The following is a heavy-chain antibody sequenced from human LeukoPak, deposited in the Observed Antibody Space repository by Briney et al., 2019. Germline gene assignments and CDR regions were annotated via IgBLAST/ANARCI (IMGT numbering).Heavy chain of an antibody. CDR1: GFTFSSYS. V-gene: IGHV3-21*01. CDR2: ISSSSSYI. J-gene: IGHJ4*02. CDR3: ARDPYGSGSYSSDY. Sequence: GGSLRLSCAASGFTFSSYSMNWVRQAPGKGLEWVSSISSSSSYIYYADSVKGRFTISRDNSKDTLYLQMNSLRAEDTAVYYCARDPYGSGSYSSDYWGQGTLVTVSS. D-gene: IGHD3-10*01.